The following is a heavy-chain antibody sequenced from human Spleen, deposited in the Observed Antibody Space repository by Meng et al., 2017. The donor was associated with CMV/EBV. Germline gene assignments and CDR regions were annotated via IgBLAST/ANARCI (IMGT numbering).Heavy chain of an antibody. CDR1: ENTFASYA. D-gene: IGHD6-6*01. CDR2: IIPMFGTP. CDR3: ARGVEYSSSANWFDS. J-gene: IGHJ5*01. Sequence: SVKVSCKASENTFASYAVGWVRQAPGQGLEWMGGIIPMFGTPNNAQKFQGRVTINTDDSTRTVYMELSSLTADDTAVYYCARGVEYSSSANWFDSWGQGTLVTVSS. V-gene: IGHV1-69*05.